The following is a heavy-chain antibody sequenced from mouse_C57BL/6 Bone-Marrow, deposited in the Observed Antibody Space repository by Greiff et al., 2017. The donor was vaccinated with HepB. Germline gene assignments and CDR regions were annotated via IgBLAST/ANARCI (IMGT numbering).Heavy chain of an antibody. V-gene: IGHV5-6*01. J-gene: IGHJ3*01. CDR1: GFTFSSYG. Sequence: EVKLVESGGDLVKPGGSLKLSCAASGFTFSSYGMSWVRQTPDKRLEWVATISSGGSYTYYPDSVKGRFTISRDNAKNTLYLQMSSLKSEDTAMYYCARHGYGGFAYWGQGTLVTVSA. CDR2: ISSGGSYT. D-gene: IGHD2-2*01. CDR3: ARHGYGGFAY.